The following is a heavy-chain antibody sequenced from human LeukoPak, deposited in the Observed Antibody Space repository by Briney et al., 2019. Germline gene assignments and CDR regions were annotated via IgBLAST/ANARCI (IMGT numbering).Heavy chain of an antibody. J-gene: IGHJ6*03. CDR3: ARDLPGGYMDV. CDR1: GFTFSSYS. V-gene: IGHV3-21*01. CDR2: ISSSSSYI. Sequence: GGSLRLSCAASGFTFSSYSMNWVRQAPGKGLEWVSSISSSSSYIYYADSVKGRFTISRDNAKNSLYLQMNSLRAEHTAVYYCARDLPGGYMDVWGKGTTVTVSS. D-gene: IGHD3-10*01.